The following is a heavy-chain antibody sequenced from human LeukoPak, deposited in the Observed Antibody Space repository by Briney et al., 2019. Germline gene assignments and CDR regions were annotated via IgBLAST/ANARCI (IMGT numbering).Heavy chain of an antibody. V-gene: IGHV4-59*08. CDR3: ARLAREQWLVGL. D-gene: IGHD6-19*01. Sequence: SETLSLTCTVSGGSISSYYWSWIRQPPGKGLEWIGYIYYSGSTNYNPSLKSRVTISVDTSKNQFSLKLSPVTAADTAVYYCARLAREQWLVGLWGQGTLVTVSS. CDR2: IYYSGST. J-gene: IGHJ4*02. CDR1: GGSISSYY.